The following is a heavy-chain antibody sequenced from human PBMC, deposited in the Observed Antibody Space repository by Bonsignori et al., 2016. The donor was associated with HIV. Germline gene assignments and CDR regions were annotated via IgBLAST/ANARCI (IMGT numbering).Heavy chain of an antibody. CDR3: ARAYYDFWSGPSWFDP. Sequence: WIRQPPGKGLEWIGRIYTSGSTNYNPSLKSRVTMSVDTSKNQFSLKLSSVTAADTAVYYCARAYYDFWSGPSWFDPWGQGTLVTVSS. V-gene: IGHV4-4*07. CDR2: IYTSGST. J-gene: IGHJ5*02. D-gene: IGHD3-3*01.